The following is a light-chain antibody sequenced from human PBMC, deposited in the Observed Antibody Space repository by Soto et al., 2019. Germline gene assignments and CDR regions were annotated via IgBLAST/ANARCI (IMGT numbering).Light chain of an antibody. CDR2: LGS. V-gene: IGKV2-28*01. CDR1: QSLLHSNGYNY. J-gene: IGKJ2*01. Sequence: DIVMTQSPLSLPVTPGEPASISCRSSQSLLHSNGYNYLDWYLQKPGQSPQLLIYLGSNRASGVPDRFSGSGSGTDFTLKISRVEAEDVGVYYRMQALQRYTFGQGTKLEIK. CDR3: MQALQRYT.